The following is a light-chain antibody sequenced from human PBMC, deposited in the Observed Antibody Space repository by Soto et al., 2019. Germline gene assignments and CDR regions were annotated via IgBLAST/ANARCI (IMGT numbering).Light chain of an antibody. Sequence: EIVLTQSPGTLSLSPGERATLSCRASQSVSSSYLAWYQQKPGQAPMLLIYGASSRATGIPDRFSGSGSGTDFTLTISRLEPEDFAVYFCQQYGSPWTFGQGTKVEIK. CDR2: GAS. J-gene: IGKJ1*01. V-gene: IGKV3-20*01. CDR1: QSVSSSY. CDR3: QQYGSPWT.